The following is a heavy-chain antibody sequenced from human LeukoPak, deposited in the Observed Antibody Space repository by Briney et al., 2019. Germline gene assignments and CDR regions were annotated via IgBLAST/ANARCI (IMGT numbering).Heavy chain of an antibody. Sequence: ASVKVSCKASGYTFTTYDIYWVRQATGQGLEWMGWMNPNSGNTGYAQRFQGRVTFTRDTSISTAYVELSSLRSEDTAVYYCARRYCGGGTCYYMDVWGKGTTVTVSS. CDR2: MNPNSGNT. J-gene: IGHJ6*03. CDR1: GYTFTTYD. D-gene: IGHD2-15*01. V-gene: IGHV1-8*03. CDR3: ARRYCGGGTCYYMDV.